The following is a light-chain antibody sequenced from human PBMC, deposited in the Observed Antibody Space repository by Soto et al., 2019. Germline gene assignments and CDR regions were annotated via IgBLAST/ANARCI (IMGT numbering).Light chain of an antibody. CDR3: TSSAGGNHV. CDR2: EVN. Sequence: QSALTQPPSASGSPGQSVTISCTGTSSDVGGYNYVSWYQQHPGKVPKLIVYEVNKRPSGVPDRFSGSKSGNTASLTVSGLHAEDEDDYYCTSSAGGNHVFGTGTKLTVL. J-gene: IGLJ1*01. CDR1: SSDVGGYNY. V-gene: IGLV2-8*01.